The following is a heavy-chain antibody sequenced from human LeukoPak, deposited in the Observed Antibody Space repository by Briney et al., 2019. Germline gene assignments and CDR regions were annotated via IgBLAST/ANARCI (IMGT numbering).Heavy chain of an antibody. CDR3: ARRGLVVIPV. CDR1: GGSVGSSDSY. CDR2: IYYGGTT. V-gene: IGHV4-39*01. D-gene: IGHD2-21*01. J-gene: IGHJ4*02. Sequence: PSETLSLTCTVSGGSVGSSDSYWVWVRQPPGKGLEWVGSIYYGGTTHYSLSLKSRLTISADTSRNQFSLSLTSVTAADTAVYFCARRGLVVIPVWGQGTLVTVSS.